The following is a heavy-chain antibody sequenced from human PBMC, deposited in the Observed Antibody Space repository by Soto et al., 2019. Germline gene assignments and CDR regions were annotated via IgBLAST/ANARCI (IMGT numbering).Heavy chain of an antibody. Sequence: PGESLKISCKGSGYTFTDYWIGWVRQLPGKGLEWMGIIYPGDSDTRYSPSFQGHVTITVDKSTNTAYLQWNTLRASDTAVYYCARDNSQDYGTPAASSWFHPWGQGTPVTVSS. CDR1: GYTFTDYW. J-gene: IGHJ5*02. V-gene: IGHV5-51*01. D-gene: IGHD4-17*01. CDR2: IYPGDSDT. CDR3: ARDNSQDYGTPAASSWFHP.